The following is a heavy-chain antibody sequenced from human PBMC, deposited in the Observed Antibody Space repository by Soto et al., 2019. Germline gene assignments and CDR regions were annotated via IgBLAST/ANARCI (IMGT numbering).Heavy chain of an antibody. Sequence: GGSLRLSCAASGFTFSISAMSWVRQAPGKGLEWVSTTGGTGRTTYYADSVKGRFTVSRDNSKNTLDLHMGRLRAEDSAVYYCADVDPNSRSFDYWGQRTLVT. CDR3: ADVDPNSRSFDY. CDR2: TGGTGRTT. J-gene: IGHJ4*02. CDR1: GFTFSISA. V-gene: IGHV3-23*01. D-gene: IGHD3-16*01.